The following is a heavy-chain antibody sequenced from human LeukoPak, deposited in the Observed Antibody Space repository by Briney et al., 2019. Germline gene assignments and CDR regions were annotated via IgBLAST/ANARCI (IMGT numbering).Heavy chain of an antibody. CDR3: AKDQSSGWYVRYYFDY. Sequence: PGGSLRLSCAASGFTFSSYAMSWVRQAPGKGLEWVAVISYDGSNKYYADSVKGRFTISRDNSKNTLYLQMNSLRAEDTAVYYCAKDQSSGWYVRYYFDYWGQGTLVTVSS. CDR1: GFTFSSYA. V-gene: IGHV3-30*18. J-gene: IGHJ4*02. D-gene: IGHD6-19*01. CDR2: ISYDGSNK.